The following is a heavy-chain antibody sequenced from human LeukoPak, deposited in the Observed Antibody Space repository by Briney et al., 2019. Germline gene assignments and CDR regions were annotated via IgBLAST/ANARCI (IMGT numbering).Heavy chain of an antibody. CDR2: ICYSGSTSGSTT. V-gene: IGHV4-30-4*01. D-gene: IGHD5-12*01. CDR3: ASGGADSGSLFDY. CDR1: VGSISSVVPY. Sequence: SETLSLTCTVSVGSISSVVPYWSWIRQPPGKGLEWIGYICYSGSTSGSTTNYNPSLKSRVTVSVDTSKNQFSLKLRSVTAADTAVYYCASGGADSGSLFDYWGQGTLVTVSS. J-gene: IGHJ4*02.